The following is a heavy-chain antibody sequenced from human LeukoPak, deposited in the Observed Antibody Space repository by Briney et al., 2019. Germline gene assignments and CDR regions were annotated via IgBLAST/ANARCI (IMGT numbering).Heavy chain of an antibody. CDR2: ISSGGSST. J-gene: IGHJ5*02. V-gene: IGHV3-74*01. CDR1: GFTFSSDW. Sequence: PGGSLRLSCAASGFTFSSDWMHWVRQAPGKGLVWVSRISSGGSSTSYADSVKGRFTISRDNSESTLYLQMNNLRVEDTAVYFCAKDPGVAWGQGTLVSVSS. CDR3: AKDPGVA.